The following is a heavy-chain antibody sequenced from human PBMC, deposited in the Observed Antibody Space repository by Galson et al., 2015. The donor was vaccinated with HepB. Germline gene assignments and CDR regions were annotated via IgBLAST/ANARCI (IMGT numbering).Heavy chain of an antibody. CDR3: ALTEVSYWLNGLAVAGYFDY. V-gene: IGHV4-39*07. CDR2: IYYSGST. J-gene: IGHJ4*02. D-gene: IGHD6-19*01. Sequence: SETLSLTCTVSGGSISSSSYYWGWIRQPPGKGLEWIGSIYYSGSTYYNPSLKSRVTISVDTSKNQFSLKLSSVTAADTAVYYCALTEVSYWLNGLAVAGYFDYWGQGTLVTVSS. CDR1: GGSISSSSYY.